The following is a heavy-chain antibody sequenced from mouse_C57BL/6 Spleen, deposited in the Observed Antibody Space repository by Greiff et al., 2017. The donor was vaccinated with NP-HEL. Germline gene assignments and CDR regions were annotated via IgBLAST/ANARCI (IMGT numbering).Heavy chain of an antibody. CDR3: TRRGVITTVVAFDY. Sequence: QVQLQQSGAELVRPGASVTLSCKASGYTFTDYEMHWVKQTPVHGLDWIGAIDPETGGTAYNQKFKGKAILTADKSSSPAYMELRSLTSEDSAVYYCTRRGVITTVVAFDYWGQGTTLTVSS. CDR2: IDPETGGT. J-gene: IGHJ2*01. V-gene: IGHV1-15*01. D-gene: IGHD1-1*01. CDR1: GYTFTDYE.